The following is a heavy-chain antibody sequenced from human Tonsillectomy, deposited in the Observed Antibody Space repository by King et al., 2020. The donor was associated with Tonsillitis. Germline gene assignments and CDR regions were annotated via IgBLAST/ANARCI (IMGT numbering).Heavy chain of an antibody. CDR1: EYTFTKYY. Sequence: VQLVESGAEVQKPGAAVKVSCKASEYTFTKYYMHWVRQAPGQGLEWMGMINPSDGSTSYAEKFQGRLTMTRDTSTSTLYMDLSSLRSEDTAVYYCASGYCYDSSGEAWFDPWGQGTLGTVSS. D-gene: IGHD3-22*01. CDR3: ASGYCYDSSGEAWFDP. CDR2: INPSDGST. V-gene: IGHV1-46*03. J-gene: IGHJ5*02.